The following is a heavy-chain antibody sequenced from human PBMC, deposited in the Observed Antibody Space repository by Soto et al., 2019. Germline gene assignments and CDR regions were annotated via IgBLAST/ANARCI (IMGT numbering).Heavy chain of an antibody. V-gene: IGHV4-59*06. CDR1: GGSISSYY. J-gene: IGHJ6*02. CDR2: IYYSGST. CDR3: NTYYYDSSGYRAGYGMDV. Sequence: PSETLSLTCTVSGGSISSYYWSWIRQPPGKGLEWIGYIYYSGSTYYNPSLKSRVTISLDTSENQFSLRLSSVTAADTAVYYCNTYYYDSSGYRAGYGMDVWGQGTTVTVSS. D-gene: IGHD3-22*01.